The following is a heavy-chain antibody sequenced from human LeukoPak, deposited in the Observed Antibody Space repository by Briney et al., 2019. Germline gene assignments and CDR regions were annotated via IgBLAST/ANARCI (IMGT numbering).Heavy chain of an antibody. CDR3: AKFTMIVVYYFDY. CDR1: GFTFSSYA. V-gene: IGHV3-23*01. Sequence: QTGGSLRLSCAASGFTFSSYAMSWVRQAPGKGLEWVSAISGSGGSTCYADSVKGRFTISRDNSKNTLYLQMNSLRAEDTAVYYCAKFTMIVVYYFDYWGQGTLVTVSS. J-gene: IGHJ4*02. D-gene: IGHD3-22*01. CDR2: ISGSGGST.